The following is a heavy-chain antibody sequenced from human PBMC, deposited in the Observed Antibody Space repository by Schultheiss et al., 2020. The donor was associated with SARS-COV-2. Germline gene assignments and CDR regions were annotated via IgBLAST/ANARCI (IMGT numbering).Heavy chain of an antibody. D-gene: IGHD2-21*01. Sequence: GESLRLSCAASGFTFSSYSMNWVRQAPGKGLEWVSSISSSSSYIYYADSVKGRFTISRDNAKNSLYLQMNSLRAEDTAVYYCARDGGDSDWFDPWGQGTLVTVSS. CDR3: ARDGGDSDWFDP. CDR2: ISSSSSYI. CDR1: GFTFSSYS. V-gene: IGHV3-21*01. J-gene: IGHJ5*02.